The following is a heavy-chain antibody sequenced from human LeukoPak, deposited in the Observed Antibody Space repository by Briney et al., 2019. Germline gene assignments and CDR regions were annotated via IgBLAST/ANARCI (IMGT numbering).Heavy chain of an antibody. CDR2: IASDGSST. CDR3: VSFYETN. CDR1: GFTFSSYR. D-gene: IGHD2/OR15-2a*01. J-gene: IGHJ4*02. Sequence: GGSLRLSCAASGFTFSSYRMNWVRQAPGKGLVWVSRIASDGSSTTYADSVKGRFSISRDNAKNTLYLQMNSLRAEDTAVYYCVSFYETNWGRGTLVTVSS. V-gene: IGHV3-74*01.